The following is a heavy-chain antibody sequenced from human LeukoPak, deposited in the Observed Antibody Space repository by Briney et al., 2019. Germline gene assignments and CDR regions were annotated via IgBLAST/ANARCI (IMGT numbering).Heavy chain of an antibody. CDR3: ARDWSRRGYSYGTFDP. V-gene: IGHV1-69*05. CDR1: GGTFSSYA. D-gene: IGHD5-18*01. J-gene: IGHJ5*02. Sequence: GASVKVSCKASGGTFSSYAISWVRQAPGQGLEWMGRVIPIFGTANYAQKFQGRVTITTDESTSTAYMELSSLRSEDTAVYYCARDWSRRGYSYGTFDPWGQGTLVTVSS. CDR2: VIPIFGTA.